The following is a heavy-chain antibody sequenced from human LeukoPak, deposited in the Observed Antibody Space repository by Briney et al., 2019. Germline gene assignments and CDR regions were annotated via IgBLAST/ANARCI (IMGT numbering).Heavy chain of an antibody. Sequence: GGSLRLSCAASGFTFSSYGMHWVRQAPGKGLEWVAFIRYDGSNKYYADSVKGRFTISRDNSKNTLYLQMNSLRAEDTAVYYCAKDDSSGYYPTYYFDYWGLGTLVTVSS. CDR3: AKDDSSGYYPTYYFDY. CDR1: GFTFSSYG. J-gene: IGHJ4*02. D-gene: IGHD3-22*01. V-gene: IGHV3-30*02. CDR2: IRYDGSNK.